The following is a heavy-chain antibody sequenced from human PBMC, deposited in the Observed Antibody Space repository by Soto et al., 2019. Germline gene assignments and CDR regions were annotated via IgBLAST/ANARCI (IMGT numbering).Heavy chain of an antibody. CDR2: INHSGSY. Sequence: PSETLSRTCAGSGGAFSTYHYNWIRQSPGKGLEWIGEINHSGSYNYSPSLKSRVTMSLDTSKNQLSLRLTSVTAADTAVYYCARGGSNDWQVALDIWGQGTVVT. CDR3: ARGGSNDWQVALDI. V-gene: IGHV4-34*01. D-gene: IGHD3-9*01. CDR1: GGAFSTYH. J-gene: IGHJ3*02.